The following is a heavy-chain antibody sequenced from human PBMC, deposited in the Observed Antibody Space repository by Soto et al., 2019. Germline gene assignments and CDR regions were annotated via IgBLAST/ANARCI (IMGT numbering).Heavy chain of an antibody. V-gene: IGHV3-9*01. CDR1: GFSFDDYG. Sequence: EVQLVESGGGSVQPGRSLRLCCAASGFSFDDYGMHWVRQGPGKGLEWVSGISWNSGDIYYADSVKGRFTISRDNAKSSRYLQMNILRTEDTALYYSAEENYLDIYGPFAHCGLGIPFTTSSDP. CDR3: AEENYLDIYGPFAHCGLGIPFTTSSDP. CDR2: ISWNSGDI. J-gene: IGHJ5*02. D-gene: IGHD5-12*01.